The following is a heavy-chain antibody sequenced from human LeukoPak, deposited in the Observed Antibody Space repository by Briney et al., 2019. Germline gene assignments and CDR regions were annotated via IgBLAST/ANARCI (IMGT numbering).Heavy chain of an antibody. CDR1: GFTFSSYA. Sequence: GGSLRLSCAASGFTFSSYAMSWVRQAPGKGLEWVSAISGSGGRTYYADSVRGRFTISRDNSKNTVYVQMNSLRAEDTAVYFCVVVSYCAVDCYDYWGRGTLVTVSS. V-gene: IGHV3-23*01. CDR2: ISGSGGRT. CDR3: VVVSYCAVDCYDY. J-gene: IGHJ4*02. D-gene: IGHD2-21*01.